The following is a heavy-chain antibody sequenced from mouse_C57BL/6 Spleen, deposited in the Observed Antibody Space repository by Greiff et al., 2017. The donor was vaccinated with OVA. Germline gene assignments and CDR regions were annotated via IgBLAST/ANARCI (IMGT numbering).Heavy chain of an antibody. V-gene: IGHV1-50*01. J-gene: IGHJ1*03. Sequence: VQLQQPGAELVKPGASVKLSCKASGYTFTSYWMQWVKQRPGQGLEWIGEIDPSDSYTNYNQKFKGKATLTVDTSSSTAYMQLRSLTSEDSAVDYCAGRGVVSGYFDVWGTGTTVTVSS. CDR2: IDPSDSYT. D-gene: IGHD1-1*01. CDR1: GYTFTSYW. CDR3: AGRGVVSGYFDV.